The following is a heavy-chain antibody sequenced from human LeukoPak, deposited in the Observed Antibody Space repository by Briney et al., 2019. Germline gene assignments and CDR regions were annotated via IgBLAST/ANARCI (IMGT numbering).Heavy chain of an antibody. J-gene: IGHJ3*01. V-gene: IGHV3-23*01. Sequence: GGSLRLSCVGSGFIFSSYDMGWVRQAPGKGLEWFSSISRAGDRTYYEDSVKGRFTISRDNSRNTMYLQMNSLRAEDTAVYYCARGESFAFDVWGQGTMVTVSS. CDR3: ARGESFAFDV. CDR1: GFIFSSYD. CDR2: ISRAGDRT.